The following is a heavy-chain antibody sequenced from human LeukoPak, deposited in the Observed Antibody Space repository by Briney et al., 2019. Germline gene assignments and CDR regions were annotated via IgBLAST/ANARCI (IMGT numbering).Heavy chain of an antibody. Sequence: GGSLRLSCAASGFTFSSYSMNWVRQAPGKGLEWVSSISSSSSYIYYADSVKCRFTISRDNAKNSLYLQMNSLRAEDTAVYYCAKDIWFGEPYGAFDIWGQGTMVTVSS. CDR1: GFTFSSYS. CDR2: ISSSSSYI. D-gene: IGHD3-10*01. J-gene: IGHJ3*02. V-gene: IGHV3-21*01. CDR3: AKDIWFGEPYGAFDI.